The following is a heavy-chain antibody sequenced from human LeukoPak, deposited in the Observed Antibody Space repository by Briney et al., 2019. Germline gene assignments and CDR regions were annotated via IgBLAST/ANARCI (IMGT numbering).Heavy chain of an antibody. CDR2: VVPLLGSP. V-gene: IGHV1-69*05. D-gene: IGHD1-26*01. Sequence: SVTVSLTCSDNFKTCSMTWLLQVPGQPLEWMGGVVPLLGSPDYAQKFQDRITITTDESTNTAYMELSSLRSEDTAVYYCAREVGTATLDDWGQGTLVTVSS. CDR1: DNFKTCS. CDR3: AREVGTATLDD. J-gene: IGHJ4*02.